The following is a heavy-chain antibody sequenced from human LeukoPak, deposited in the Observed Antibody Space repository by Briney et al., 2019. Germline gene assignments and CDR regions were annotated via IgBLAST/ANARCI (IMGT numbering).Heavy chain of an antibody. CDR3: ATQVATGPDY. CDR1: GGSISSSSYY. CDR2: IYYSGST. V-gene: IGHV4-39*01. J-gene: IGHJ4*02. Sequence: SETLSLTCTVSGGSISSSSYYWGWIRQPPGKGLEWIGSIYYSGSTYYNPSLKSRVTIFVDTSKNQFSLKLSSVTAADTAVYYCATQVATGPDYWGQGTLVTVSS. D-gene: IGHD5-12*01.